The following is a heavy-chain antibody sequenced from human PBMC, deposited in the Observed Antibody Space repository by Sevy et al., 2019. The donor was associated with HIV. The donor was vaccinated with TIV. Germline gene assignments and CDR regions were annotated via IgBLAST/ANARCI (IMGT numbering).Heavy chain of an antibody. CDR3: ARGGDIVVVPAAFMDV. J-gene: IGHJ6*02. CDR2: ISSSSYT. D-gene: IGHD2-2*01. CDR1: GFTFSDYY. Sequence: GGSLRLSCAASGFTFSDYYMSWIRQAPGKGLEWVSYISSSSYTNYADSVKGRFTISRDNAKNSLYLQMNSLRAEDTAVYYCARGGDIVVVPAAFMDVWGQGTTVTVSS. V-gene: IGHV3-11*06.